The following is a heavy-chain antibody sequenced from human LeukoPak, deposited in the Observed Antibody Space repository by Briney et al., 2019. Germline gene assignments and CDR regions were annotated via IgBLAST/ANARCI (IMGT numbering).Heavy chain of an antibody. CDR2: INPNSGGT. CDR1: GYTFTGYY. Sequence: ASVKVSCKAFGYTFTGYYLHWVRQAPGQGLEWMGWINPNSGGTDYAQKFQGRVAMTRDTSISTAYMELSSLRSDDTDVYYCARDPQPYSSSWAFDYWGQGTLVTVSS. D-gene: IGHD6-13*01. CDR3: ARDPQPYSSSWAFDY. J-gene: IGHJ4*02. V-gene: IGHV1-2*02.